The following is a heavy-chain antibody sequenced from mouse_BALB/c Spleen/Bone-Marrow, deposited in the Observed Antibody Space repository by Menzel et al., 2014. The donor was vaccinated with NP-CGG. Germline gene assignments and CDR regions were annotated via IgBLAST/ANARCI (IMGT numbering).Heavy chain of an antibody. Sequence: EVKLMESGGGLVQPGGSLRLSCATSGFTFTDYYMNWVRQPPGKALEWLVFIRNKANGYTTEYSASVKSRFTISRDNSQNILYLQMNTLRADDSATYYCARDKGRVFFDYWGQGTTLTVSS. V-gene: IGHV7-3*02. CDR2: IRNKANGYTT. CDR3: ARDKGRVFFDY. J-gene: IGHJ2*01. CDR1: GFTFTDYY.